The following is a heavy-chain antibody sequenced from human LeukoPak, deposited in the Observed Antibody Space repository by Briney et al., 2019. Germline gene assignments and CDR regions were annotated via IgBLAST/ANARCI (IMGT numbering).Heavy chain of an antibody. Sequence: PSETLSLTCTVSGGSISTHYWSWIRQPPGKGLEWIGYICYSGSTNYSPSLKSRVTISVDTSKNQFSLKLSSVTAADTAVYYCASAYYDFWSGQNWFDPWGQGTLVTVSS. V-gene: IGHV4-59*11. CDR2: ICYSGST. CDR1: GGSISTHY. J-gene: IGHJ5*02. CDR3: ASAYYDFWSGQNWFDP. D-gene: IGHD3-3*01.